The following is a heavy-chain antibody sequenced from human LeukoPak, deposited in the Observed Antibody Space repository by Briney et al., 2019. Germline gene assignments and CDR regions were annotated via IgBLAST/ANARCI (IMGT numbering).Heavy chain of an antibody. CDR1: GGTFSSYA. V-gene: IGHV1-69*13. CDR2: IIPIFGTA. Sequence: SVKVSCKASGGTFSSYAISWVRQAPGQGLEWMGGIIPIFGTANYAQKFQGRVTITADESTSTAYMELSSLRSEDTAVFYCATGGSLAAAPHRYYFDYWGLGTPVTVPS. J-gene: IGHJ4*02. D-gene: IGHD6-19*01. CDR3: ATGGSLAAAPHRYYFDY.